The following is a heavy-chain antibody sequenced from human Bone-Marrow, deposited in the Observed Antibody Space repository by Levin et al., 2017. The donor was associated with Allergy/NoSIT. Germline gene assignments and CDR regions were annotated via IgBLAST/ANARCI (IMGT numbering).Heavy chain of an antibody. CDR1: GFSFSSYG. CDR3: ARDAEWLVPRFYYAMDV. V-gene: IGHV3-33*01. CDR2: IWYDGSNQ. J-gene: IGHJ6*02. Sequence: GGSLRLSCAASGFSFSSYGMHWVRQAPGKGLEWVAVIWYDGSNQYYADSVKGRFTISRDNANTTLFLQINSLRAEDTAVYYCARDAEWLVPRFYYAMDVWGQGTTVTVSS. D-gene: IGHD6-19*01.